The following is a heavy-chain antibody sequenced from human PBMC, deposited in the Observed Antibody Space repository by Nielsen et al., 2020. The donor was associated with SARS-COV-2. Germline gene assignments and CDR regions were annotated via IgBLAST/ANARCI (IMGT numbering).Heavy chain of an antibody. D-gene: IGHD2-15*01. CDR3: ARGDEEYCSGGSCYPDAFDI. CDR1: GGSISSSSYY. J-gene: IGHJ3*02. V-gene: IGHV4-39*01. CDR2: IYYSGST. Sequence: LSCTVSGGSISSSSYYWGWIRQPPGKGLEWIGSIYYSGSTYYNPSLKSRVTISVDTSKNQFSLKLSSVTAADTAVYYCARGDEEYCSGGSCYPDAFDIWGQGTMVTVSS.